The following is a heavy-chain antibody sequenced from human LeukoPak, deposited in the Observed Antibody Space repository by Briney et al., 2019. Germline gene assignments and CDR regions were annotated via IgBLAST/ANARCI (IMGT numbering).Heavy chain of an antibody. Sequence: SETLSLTCAVYGGSFSGYYWSWIRQPPGKGLEWIGQVYHDGGTKYNPSLKSRVTILVDKSKNQFSLKLSSVTAADTAVYFCASQYGSGHYHFDYWGQGTLVFVSP. J-gene: IGHJ4*02. CDR1: GGSFSGYY. V-gene: IGHV4-34*01. CDR2: VYHDGGT. D-gene: IGHD3-10*01. CDR3: ASQYGSGHYHFDY.